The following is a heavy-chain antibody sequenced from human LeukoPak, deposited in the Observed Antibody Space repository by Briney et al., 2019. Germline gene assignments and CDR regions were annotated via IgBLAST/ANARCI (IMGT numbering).Heavy chain of an antibody. CDR3: ARPDYKYRTIVVAGTY. CDR2: ISYDGSNK. J-gene: IGHJ4*02. CDR1: GFTFSSYA. Sequence: GGSLRLSCAASGFTFSSYAMHWVRQAPGKGLEWVAVISYDGSNKYYADSVKGRFTISRDNSKNTLYLQMNSLRAEDTAVYYCARPDYKYRTIVVAGTYWGQGTLVTVSS. D-gene: IGHD6-19*01. V-gene: IGHV3-30-3*01.